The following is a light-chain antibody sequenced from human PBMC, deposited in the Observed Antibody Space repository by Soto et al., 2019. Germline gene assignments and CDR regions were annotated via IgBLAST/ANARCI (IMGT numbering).Light chain of an antibody. CDR2: EVS. V-gene: IGLV2-14*01. J-gene: IGLJ1*01. CDR1: SSDVGRYNY. Sequence: QSALTQPASVSGSPGQSIAISCTGTSSDVGRYNYVSWYQQHPGKDPKLMIYEVSNRPSGVSNRFSGSKSGNTASLTISGLQAEYEADYCCSAYTTTSTTLDVFGSGTKLTVL. CDR3: SAYTTTSTTLDV.